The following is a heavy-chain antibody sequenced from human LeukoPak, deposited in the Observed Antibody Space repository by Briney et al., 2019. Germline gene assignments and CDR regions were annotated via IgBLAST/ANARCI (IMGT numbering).Heavy chain of an antibody. CDR3: ARDSGRYDFWSGYYGGLDY. CDR2: ISSSGSTI. J-gene: IGHJ4*02. Sequence: TPGGSLRLSCAASGFTFSDYYMSWIRQAPGKGLEWVSYISSSGSTIYYADSVKGRFTISRDNAKNSLYLQMNSLRAEDTAVYYCARDSGRYDFWSGYYGGLDYWGQGTLVTVSS. CDR1: GFTFSDYY. D-gene: IGHD3-3*01. V-gene: IGHV3-11*04.